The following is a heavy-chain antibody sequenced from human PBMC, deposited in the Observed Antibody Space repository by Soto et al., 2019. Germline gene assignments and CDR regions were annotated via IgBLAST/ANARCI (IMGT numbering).Heavy chain of an antibody. Sequence: SVKVSCRASGGTFSSYAISWVRQAPGQGLEWMGGIIPIFGTANYAQKFQGRVTITADESTSTAYMELSSLRSEDTAAYYCARDYSNYVVLANNWFDPWGQGTLVTVSS. D-gene: IGHD4-4*01. CDR3: ARDYSNYVVLANNWFDP. V-gene: IGHV1-69*13. J-gene: IGHJ5*02. CDR1: GGTFSSYA. CDR2: IIPIFGTA.